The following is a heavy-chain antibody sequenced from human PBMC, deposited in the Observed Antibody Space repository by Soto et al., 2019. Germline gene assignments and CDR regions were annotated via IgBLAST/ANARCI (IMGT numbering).Heavy chain of an antibody. V-gene: IGHV2-5*02. CDR2: IYWDDDK. Sequence: QITLKESGPTLVKPTQTLTLTCTFSGFSLSTSGVAVGWIRQPPGKALEWLALIYWDDDKRYSPSLKNRLTITKDTSKNQVVLIMTNMYPVDTATYYCAHRPAHYAFEIWGQGTMVTVSS. J-gene: IGHJ3*02. CDR1: GFSLSTSGVA. CDR3: AHRPAHYAFEI. D-gene: IGHD3-10*01.